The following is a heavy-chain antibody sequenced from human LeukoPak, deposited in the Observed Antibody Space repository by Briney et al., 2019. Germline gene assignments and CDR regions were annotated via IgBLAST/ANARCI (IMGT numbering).Heavy chain of an antibody. CDR1: GFTFSSYV. CDR2: INSDGSST. Sequence: GGSLRLSCAASGFTFSSYVMSWVRQAPGKGLVWVSRINSDGSSTSYADSVKGRFTISRDNAKNTLYLQMNSLRAEDTAVYYCATGLYSSGWYFDYWGQGTLVTVSS. V-gene: IGHV3-74*01. CDR3: ATGLYSSGWYFDY. J-gene: IGHJ4*02. D-gene: IGHD6-19*01.